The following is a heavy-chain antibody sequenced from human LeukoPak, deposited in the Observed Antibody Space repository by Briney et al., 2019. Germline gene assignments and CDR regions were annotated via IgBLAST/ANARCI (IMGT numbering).Heavy chain of an antibody. D-gene: IGHD3-16*01. J-gene: IGHJ4*02. V-gene: IGHV3-74*01. Sequence: PGGSLRLSCAASGFTFSSYWMHCVRQVPGKGLVWVSHINSDGSSTNYADSVRGRFTISRDNAKNTLYLQMNSLRAEDTAVYYCARRGGWGQGTLVTVSS. CDR3: ARRGG. CDR2: INSDGSST. CDR1: GFTFSSYW.